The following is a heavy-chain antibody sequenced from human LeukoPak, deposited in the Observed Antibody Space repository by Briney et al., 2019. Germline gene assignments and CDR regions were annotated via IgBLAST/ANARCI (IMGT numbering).Heavy chain of an antibody. D-gene: IGHD3-10*01. V-gene: IGHV4-39*07. CDR1: GGSISSSSYY. Sequence: SETLSLTCAVSGGSISSSSYYWGWIRQPPGKGLEWIGSIYYSGSTYYNPSLKSRVTISVDTSKNQFSLKLSSVTAADTAVYYCARDCMVRGVNGGYYFDYWGQGTLVTVSS. CDR3: ARDCMVRGVNGGYYFDY. J-gene: IGHJ4*02. CDR2: IYYSGST.